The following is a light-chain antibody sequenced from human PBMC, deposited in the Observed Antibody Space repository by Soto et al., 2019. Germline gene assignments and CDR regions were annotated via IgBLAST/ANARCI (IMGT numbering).Light chain of an antibody. J-gene: IGKJ2*01. CDR2: AAS. CDR3: QQSWRSPYT. CDR1: QSITNY. Sequence: DIQMTQSPSSLSASVGERVSISCRASQSITNYLNWYQQKPGKAPKLLIYAASSLQSGVPSTVSGSGSGTEFALTISSLQPEDFATYYCQQSWRSPYTFGQGTRLEIK. V-gene: IGKV1-39*01.